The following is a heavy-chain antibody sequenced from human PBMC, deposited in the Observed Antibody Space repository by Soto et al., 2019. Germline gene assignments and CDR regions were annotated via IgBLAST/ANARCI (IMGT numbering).Heavy chain of an antibody. CDR2: ISGTYAII. J-gene: IGHJ4*02. CDR1: GFTFSDYY. Sequence: QVQLVESGGVLVKPGGSLRLSCAASGFTFSDYYMSWIRQAPGKGLAWVSFISGTYAIIDYADSVKGRFTIPRDNAKNSMFLQMNSRRVEDTAVYYCARVGLAAADYAYWGQGTLVTVSS. V-gene: IGHV3-11*01. CDR3: ARVGLAAADYAY. D-gene: IGHD6-13*01.